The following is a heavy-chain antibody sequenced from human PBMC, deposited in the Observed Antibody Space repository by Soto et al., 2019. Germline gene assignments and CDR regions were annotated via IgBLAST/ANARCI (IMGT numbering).Heavy chain of an antibody. CDR1: GCSVCSSNW. CDR2: IYHSGST. Sequence: PSETPAITCAVCGCSVCSSNWWSWVRQPPGKGLEWIGEIYHSGSTNYNPSLKSRVTISVDKSKNQFSLKLSSVTAADTAVYYCARDSGIAVAGTHYGFDPWGQGTLVTVSS. D-gene: IGHD6-19*01. V-gene: IGHV4-4*02. J-gene: IGHJ5*02. CDR3: ARDSGIAVAGTHYGFDP.